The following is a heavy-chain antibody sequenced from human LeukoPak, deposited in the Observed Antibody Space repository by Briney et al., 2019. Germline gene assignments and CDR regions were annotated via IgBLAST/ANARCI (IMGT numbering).Heavy chain of an antibody. J-gene: IGHJ5*02. D-gene: IGHD4-23*01. CDR3: VRDNSIADRGWWFDP. CDR1: GYTFTSYG. CDR2: INPSGHTA. Sequence: ASVKVFCKASGYTFTSYGISWVRQAPGQGLEWMGVINPSGHTANYAQRFQGRVTMTRDTPTSTVYMELSSLRSDDTATYYCVRDNSIADRGWWFDPWGQGTLVTVSA. V-gene: IGHV1-46*01.